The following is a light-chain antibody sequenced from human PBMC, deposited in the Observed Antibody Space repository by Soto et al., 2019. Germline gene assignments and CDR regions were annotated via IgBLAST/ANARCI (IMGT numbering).Light chain of an antibody. CDR3: QHYVTWPLA. J-gene: IGKJ4*01. Sequence: EVVMTQSPATLSVSPGERATLSCRASRGIGSTLAWYQQKPGQTPRLLIYDTSTRATGAPARFIGSASGTEFTLTLTSLQSEDFAIYYCQHYVTWPLAFGGGTRVENK. V-gene: IGKV3-15*01. CDR2: DTS. CDR1: RGIGST.